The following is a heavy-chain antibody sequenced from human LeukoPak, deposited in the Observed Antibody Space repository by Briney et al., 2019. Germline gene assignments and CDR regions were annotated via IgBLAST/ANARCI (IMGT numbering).Heavy chain of an antibody. D-gene: IGHD3-22*01. V-gene: IGHV4-59*12. Sequence: SETLSLTCTVSGGSISSYYWSWIRQPPGKGLEWIGYIYYSGSTNYNPSLKSRVTISVDTSKNQFSLKLSSVTAADTAVYYCARVVQYYYDSSGNYYFDYWGQGTLVTVSS. CDR3: ARVVQYYYDSSGNYYFDY. J-gene: IGHJ4*02. CDR1: GGSISSYY. CDR2: IYYSGST.